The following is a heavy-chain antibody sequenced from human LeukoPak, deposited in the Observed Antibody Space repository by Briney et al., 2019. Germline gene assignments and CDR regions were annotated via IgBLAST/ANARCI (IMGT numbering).Heavy chain of an antibody. J-gene: IGHJ4*02. Sequence: GGSLRLSCAASGFTFSNHIMHWVRQAPGKGLEWVSFIRFDGTNRHYVDSVKGRFTISRDNPNNMLYLQMNSLKFDDTAVYYCARDAYHSGDLDRWGEGTLVIVSS. CDR1: GFTFSNHI. CDR2: IRFDGTNR. CDR3: ARDAYHSGDLDR. V-gene: IGHV3-30*02. D-gene: IGHD3/OR15-3a*01.